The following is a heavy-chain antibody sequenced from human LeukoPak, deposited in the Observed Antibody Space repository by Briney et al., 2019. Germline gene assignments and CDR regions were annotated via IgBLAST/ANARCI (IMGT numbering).Heavy chain of an antibody. V-gene: IGHV4-34*01. J-gene: IGHJ5*02. D-gene: IGHD3-10*01. CDR2: INHSGST. CDR1: GGSFSGYY. CDR3: ASYGSGSYYYGFDP. Sequence: SETLSLTCAVYGGSFSGYYWSWIRQPPGKGLEWIGEINHSGSTNYNPSLKSRVTISVDRSKNQFSLKLSSVTAADTAVYYCASYGSGSYYYGFDPWGQGTLVTVSS.